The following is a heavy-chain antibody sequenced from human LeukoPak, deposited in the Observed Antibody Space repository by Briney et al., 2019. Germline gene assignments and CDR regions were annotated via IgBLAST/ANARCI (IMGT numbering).Heavy chain of an antibody. D-gene: IGHD4-17*01. CDR1: ADSFSRHY. V-gene: IGHV4-59*11. J-gene: IGHJ3*02. CDR2: ISYSGST. Sequence: PSHTLCLPCAVSADSFSRHYWTWIRQPPAKGLEWIGHISYSGSTNYNHSLKSRVTISIDTSRNQFSLKLSSVTAADTAVYFCARDIVAVTKDLHMWGRGTMVSVST. CDR3: ARDIVAVTKDLHM.